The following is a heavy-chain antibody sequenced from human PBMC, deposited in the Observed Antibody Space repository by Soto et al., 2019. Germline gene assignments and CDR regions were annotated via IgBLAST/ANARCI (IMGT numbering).Heavy chain of an antibody. V-gene: IGHV3-23*01. D-gene: IGHD3-22*01. Sequence: GGSLRLSCAASGFTFSSYAMSWVRQAPGKGLEWVSAISGSGGSTYYADSVKGRFTISRDNSKNTLYLQMNSLRAEDTAVYYCAKDSYYYDSSGYYYTGPVAFDIWGQGTMVTVPS. CDR3: AKDSYYYDSSGYYYTGPVAFDI. CDR2: ISGSGGST. J-gene: IGHJ3*02. CDR1: GFTFSSYA.